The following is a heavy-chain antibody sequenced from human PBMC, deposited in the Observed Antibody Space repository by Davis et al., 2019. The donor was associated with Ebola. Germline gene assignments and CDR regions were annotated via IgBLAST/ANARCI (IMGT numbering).Heavy chain of an antibody. CDR3: ARAGVSFDY. CDR1: GGSISSYY. J-gene: IGHJ4*02. Sequence: SETLSLTCTVPGGSISSYYWSWIRQPPGKGLEWIGYIYYSGSTNYNPSLKSRVTISVDTSKNQFSLKLSSVTAADTAVYYCARAGVSFDYWGQGTLVTVSS. V-gene: IGHV4-59*01. D-gene: IGHD2-8*01. CDR2: IYYSGST.